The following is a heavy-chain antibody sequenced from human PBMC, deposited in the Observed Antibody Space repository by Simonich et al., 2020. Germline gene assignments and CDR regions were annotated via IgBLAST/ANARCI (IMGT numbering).Heavy chain of an antibody. CDR3: ARGKGWKNAFDI. CDR2: INHSGST. D-gene: IGHD1-1*01. V-gene: IGHV4-34*01. J-gene: IGHJ3*02. CDR1: GGSFSGYY. Sequence: QVQLQQWGAGLLKPSETLSLTCAVYGGSFSGYYWSWIRQPPGKGLEWIGEINHSGSTNHTPSLKSRVTISVDTSKNQFSLKLSSVTAADTAVYYCARGKGWKNAFDIWGQGTMVTVSS.